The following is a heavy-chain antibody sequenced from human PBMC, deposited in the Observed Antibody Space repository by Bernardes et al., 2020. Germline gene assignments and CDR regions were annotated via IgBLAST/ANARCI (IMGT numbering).Heavy chain of an antibody. CDR1: GYTFTGYY. V-gene: IGHV1-2*06. CDR2: INPNSGGT. J-gene: IGHJ6*04. Sequence: ASVKVSCKASGYTFTGYYMHWVRQAPGQGLEWMGRINPNSGGTNYAQKFQGRVTMTRDTSISTAYMELSRLRSDDTAVYYCARDYSYGYYYYYGMDVWGKGTTVTVSS. D-gene: IGHD5-18*01. CDR3: ARDYSYGYYYYYGMDV.